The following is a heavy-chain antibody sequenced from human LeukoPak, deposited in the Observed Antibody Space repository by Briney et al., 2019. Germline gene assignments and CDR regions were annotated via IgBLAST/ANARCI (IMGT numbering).Heavy chain of an antibody. Sequence: SETLSLTCTVSGGSISSHYWTLIRQSPVRGLEWIGDISNSGSTSYNPSLKSRVTISIDTSKNQFSLKLSSVTAAVTAVYYCGRDALVGYFSYYYMDVWGKGTTVTVSS. CDR3: GRDALVGYFSYYYMDV. J-gene: IGHJ6*03. CDR2: ISNSGST. CDR1: GGSISSHY. V-gene: IGHV4-59*11. D-gene: IGHD2-15*01.